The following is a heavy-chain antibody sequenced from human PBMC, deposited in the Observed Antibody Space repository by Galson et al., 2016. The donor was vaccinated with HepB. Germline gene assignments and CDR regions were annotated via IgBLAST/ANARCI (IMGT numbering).Heavy chain of an antibody. D-gene: IGHD4-23*01. CDR2: ISSTSSNI. CDR1: GFTFSLSS. Sequence: SLRLSCAGSGFTFSLSSMNWVRQAPGKGPEWVASISSTSSNINYVDSVRGRFTISRNNAKNSLFLQMDSLKDEDTGIYYCARDPTMATVGAYYFDYWGQGTLVPVSS. CDR3: ARDPTMATVGAYYFDY. J-gene: IGHJ4*02. V-gene: IGHV3-21*01.